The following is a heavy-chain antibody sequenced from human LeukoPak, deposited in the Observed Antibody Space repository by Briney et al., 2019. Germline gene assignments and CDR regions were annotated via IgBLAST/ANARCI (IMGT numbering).Heavy chain of an antibody. CDR3: ARDEGATDAFDI. J-gene: IGHJ3*02. CDR1: GGSISSGGYY. CDR2: IYHSGST. Sequence: SETLSLTCTVSGGSISSGGYYWSWIRQPPGKGLEWIGYIYHSGSTYYNPSLKSRVTISVDTSKNQFSLKLSSVTAADTAVYYCARDEGATDAFDIWGQGTMVTVSS. D-gene: IGHD1-26*01. V-gene: IGHV4-30-2*05.